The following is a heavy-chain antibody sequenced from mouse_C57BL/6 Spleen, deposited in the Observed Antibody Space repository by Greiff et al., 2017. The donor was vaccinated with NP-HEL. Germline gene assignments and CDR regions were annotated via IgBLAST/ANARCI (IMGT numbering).Heavy chain of an antibody. Sequence: VQLQQSGAELVKPGASVKLSCKASGYSFTSYRMHWVKQSPGGGLEWIGSIDPYSGGTKYNEKFKSKATLTVDKPTSTAYMQLSSLTSEDSAVYYCARYVCGSNYFDYWGQGTTLTVSS. D-gene: IGHD1-1*01. CDR1: GYSFTSYR. CDR2: IDPYSGGT. V-gene: IGHV1-62-3*01. CDR3: ARYVCGSNYFDY. J-gene: IGHJ2*01.